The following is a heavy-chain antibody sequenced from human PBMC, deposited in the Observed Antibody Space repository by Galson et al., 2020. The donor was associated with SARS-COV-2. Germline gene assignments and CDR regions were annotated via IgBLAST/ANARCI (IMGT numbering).Heavy chain of an antibody. Sequence: GGSLRLSCAASGFTFSSYWMHWVRQAPGKGLVWVSRINSDGSSTSYADSVKGRFTISRDNAKNTLYLQMNSLRAEDTAVYYCARDEAGYYGSGTPLQWGQGTLVTVSS. J-gene: IGHJ4*02. CDR2: INSDGSST. CDR3: ARDEAGYYGSGTPLQ. D-gene: IGHD3-10*01. V-gene: IGHV3-74*01. CDR1: GFTFSSYW.